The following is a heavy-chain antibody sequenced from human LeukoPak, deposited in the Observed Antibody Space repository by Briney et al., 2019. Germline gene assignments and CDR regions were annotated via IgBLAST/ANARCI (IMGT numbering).Heavy chain of an antibody. V-gene: IGHV3-64D*06. CDR2: ISSDGDNT. CDR1: GFTFSSYA. CDR3: VKDRVTWRTVFLDY. D-gene: IGHD3/OR15-3a*01. J-gene: IGHJ4*02. Sequence: GGSLRLSCSASGFTFSSYAMRWFRQAPGGGLEYISAISSDGDNTYFTDSVKGRFTISRDNSKNTLYLQMSSLRAEDTAMYYCVKDRVTWRTVFLDYWGQGTLVTVSS.